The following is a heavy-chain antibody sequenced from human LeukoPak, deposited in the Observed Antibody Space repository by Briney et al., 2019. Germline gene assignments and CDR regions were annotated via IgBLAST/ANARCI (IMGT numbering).Heavy chain of an antibody. CDR3: ARDTLTMIVVVDDY. CDR1: GYSISSGYY. D-gene: IGHD3-22*01. Sequence: SETLSLTCTVSGYSISSGYYWGWIRRPPGKGLEWIGSIYHSGSTYYNPSLKSRVTISVDTSKNQFSLKLSSVTAADTAVYYCARDTLTMIVVVDDYWGQGTLVTVSS. V-gene: IGHV4-38-2*02. CDR2: IYHSGST. J-gene: IGHJ4*02.